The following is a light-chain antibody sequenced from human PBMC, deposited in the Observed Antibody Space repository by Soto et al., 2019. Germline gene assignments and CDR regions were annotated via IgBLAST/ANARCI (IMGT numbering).Light chain of an antibody. J-gene: IGKJ3*01. V-gene: IGKV3-11*01. CDR2: DAP. Sequence: EIVLTQSPDTLSLSPGERAIFSCRASQSVGSNLAWYQHKPGQAPRLLIYDAPKRATGIPARFIGSGSGTDFTLTISILEREGFAVYFCQQRSKWPVTFGPGTTVDIK. CDR1: QSVGSN. CDR3: QQRSKWPVT.